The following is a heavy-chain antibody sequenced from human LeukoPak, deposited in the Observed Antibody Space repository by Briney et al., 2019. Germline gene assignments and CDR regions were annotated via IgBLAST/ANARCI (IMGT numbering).Heavy chain of an antibody. D-gene: IGHD3-22*01. CDR1: GGSISSYY. CDR3: ARDNVYYYDSSGYYYVGMDV. CDR2: IYYSGST. Sequence: SETLSLTCTVSGGSISSYYWSWIRQPPGKGLEWIGYIYYSGSTNYNPSPKSRVTISVDTSKNQFSLKLSSVTAADTAVYYCARDNVYYYDSSGYYYVGMDVWGQGTTVTVSS. V-gene: IGHV4-59*01. J-gene: IGHJ6*02.